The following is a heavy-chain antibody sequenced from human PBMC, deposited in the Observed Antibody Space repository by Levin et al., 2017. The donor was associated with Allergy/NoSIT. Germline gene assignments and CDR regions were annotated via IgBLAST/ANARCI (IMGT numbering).Heavy chain of an antibody. D-gene: IGHD3-10*01. Sequence: GGSLRLSCAASGFSFSDYYMSWIRQAPGKGLEWVSYISSSGSTIYYADSVKGRFTISRDNAKNSLYLQMNSLRVEDTAVYYCARDTGDYGSGSSMDVWGQGTTVTVSS. V-gene: IGHV3-11*01. CDR2: ISSSGSTI. CDR1: GFSFSDYY. CDR3: ARDTGDYGSGSSMDV. J-gene: IGHJ6*02.